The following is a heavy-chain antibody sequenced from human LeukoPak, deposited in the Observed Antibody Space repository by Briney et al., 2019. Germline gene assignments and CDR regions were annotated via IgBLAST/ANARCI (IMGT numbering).Heavy chain of an antibody. D-gene: IGHD6-6*01. CDR2: IKQDGSQR. CDR3: ARRGGSSSRRSPIDY. V-gene: IGHV3-7*01. CDR1: GFTFSDYW. J-gene: IGHJ4*02. Sequence: GGSLRLSYTASGFTFSDYWMTWVRQAPRKGPEWVANIKQDGSQRYYVDSVRGRFTISRDNAKNSLFLQMNGLRAEDTAVYYCARRGGSSSRRSPIDYWGQGTLVTVSS.